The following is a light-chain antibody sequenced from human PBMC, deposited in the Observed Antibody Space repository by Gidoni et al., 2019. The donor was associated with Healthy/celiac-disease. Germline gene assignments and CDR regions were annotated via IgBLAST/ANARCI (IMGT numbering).Light chain of an antibody. J-gene: IGKJ2*01. CDR3: QQSYSHPYT. CDR1: QSISSY. CDR2: AAS. V-gene: IGKV1-39*01. Sequence: DIQVTQSPSSLSASVGDRVTIPCRASQSISSYLNWYQQKPGKAPKLLIYAASSLQSGVPSRFSGSGSGTDFTLTISSLQPADFATSDLQQSYSHPYTFGQGTKLEIK.